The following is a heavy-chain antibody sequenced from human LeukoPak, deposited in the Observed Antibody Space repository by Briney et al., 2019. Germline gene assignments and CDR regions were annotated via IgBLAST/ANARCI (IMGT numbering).Heavy chain of an antibody. D-gene: IGHD1-26*01. V-gene: IGHV4-34*01. CDR3: VLGRWEPTGSY. CDR2: ITHNGKS. J-gene: IGHJ4*02. CDR1: GASFSGYY. Sequence: KPSETLSLTCAVYGASFSGYYKTWIRQSPGEGLERIGEITHNGKSNYNPSLKSRVTISVDTSRNQFSLRLTSVTAADAGVYYCVLGRWEPTGSYWGQGTLVAISS.